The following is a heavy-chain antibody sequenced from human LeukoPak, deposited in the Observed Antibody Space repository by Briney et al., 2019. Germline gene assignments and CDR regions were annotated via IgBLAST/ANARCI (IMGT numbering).Heavy chain of an antibody. CDR2: IYYSGST. J-gene: IGHJ4*02. CDR1: GGSISSSSYY. V-gene: IGHV4-39*01. Sequence: SETLSLTCTVSGGSISSSSYYWGWIRQPPGKGLEWIGYIYYSGSTYYNPSLKSRVTMSVDTSKNQFSPKLTSVTAADTAVYYCAISYSSSSFYYYWGQGTLVTVSS. CDR3: AISYSSSSFYYY. D-gene: IGHD6-13*01.